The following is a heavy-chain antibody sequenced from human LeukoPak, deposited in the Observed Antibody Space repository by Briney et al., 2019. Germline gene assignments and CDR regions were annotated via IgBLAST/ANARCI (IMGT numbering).Heavy chain of an antibody. J-gene: IGHJ6*03. Sequence: GASVKVSCKASGYTFTSYGISWVRQAPGQGLEWMGWISAYNGNTNYAQKLQGRVTMTTDTSTSTAYMELSSLRSEDTAVYYCATAPTYYYGSGSYYNGYYYMDVWGKGTTVTVSS. CDR1: GYTFTSYG. V-gene: IGHV1-18*01. CDR2: ISAYNGNT. CDR3: ATAPTYYYGSGSYYNGYYYMDV. D-gene: IGHD3-10*01.